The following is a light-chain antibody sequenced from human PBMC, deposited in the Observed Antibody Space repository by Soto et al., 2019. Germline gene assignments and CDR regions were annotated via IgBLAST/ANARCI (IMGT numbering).Light chain of an antibody. J-gene: IGLJ3*02. Sequence: QSALTQPASVSGSPGQSITISCTGTSSDVVNDLLVSWYQQQPGKAPKLMIYEVNKRPSGVPDRFSGSKSGNTASLSVSGLQAEDEADYYCSSYTGSNNLGVFGGGTKLTVL. CDR3: SSYTGSNNLGV. V-gene: IGLV2-14*02. CDR1: SSDVVNDLL. CDR2: EVN.